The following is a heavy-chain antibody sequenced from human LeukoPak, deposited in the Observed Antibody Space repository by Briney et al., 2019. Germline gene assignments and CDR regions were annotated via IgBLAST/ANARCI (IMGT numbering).Heavy chain of an antibody. CDR1: GFTFSSYA. CDR2: ISGSGGST. CDR3: AKAQLYYYDSSGYYENPFDY. J-gene: IGHJ4*02. V-gene: IGHV3-23*01. Sequence: GSLRLSCAASGFTFSSYAMSWVRQAPGKGLEWVSAISGSGGSTYYADSVKGRFTISRDNSKNTLYLQMNSLRAEDTAVYYCAKAQLYYYDSSGYYENPFDYWGQGTLVTVSS. D-gene: IGHD3-22*01.